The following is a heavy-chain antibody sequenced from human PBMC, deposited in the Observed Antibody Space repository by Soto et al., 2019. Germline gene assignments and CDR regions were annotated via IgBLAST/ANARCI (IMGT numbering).Heavy chain of an antibody. V-gene: IGHV4-39*01. CDR1: GGSISSSSYY. D-gene: IGHD3-3*01. J-gene: IGHJ4*02. CDR2: IYYSGST. CDR3: ASINDFWSGRYDY. Sequence: QLQLQESGPGLVKPSETLSLTCTVSGGSISSSSYYWGWIRQPPGKGLEWIGSIYYSGSTYYNPSLKSRVTISVDTSKNQFSLKLSSVTAADTAVYYCASINDFWSGRYDYWGQGTLVTVSS.